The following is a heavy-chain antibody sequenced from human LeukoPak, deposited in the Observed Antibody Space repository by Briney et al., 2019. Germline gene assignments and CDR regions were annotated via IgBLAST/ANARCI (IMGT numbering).Heavy chain of an antibody. V-gene: IGHV4-34*01. Sequence: SETLSLTCAVYGGSFSGYYWSWIRQPPGKGLEWIGEINHSGSTNYNPSLKSRVTISVDTSKNQFSLKLSSVTAADTAVYYCARGQKRDFAWIQIWLGAGYYMDVWGKGTTVTVSS. D-gene: IGHD5-18*01. CDR3: ARGQKRDFAWIQIWLGAGYYMDV. CDR1: GGSFSGYY. CDR2: INHSGST. J-gene: IGHJ6*03.